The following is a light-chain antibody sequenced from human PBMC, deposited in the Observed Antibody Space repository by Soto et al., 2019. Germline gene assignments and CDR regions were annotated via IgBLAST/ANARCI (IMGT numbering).Light chain of an antibody. CDR3: QQYNSRSWA. Sequence: DIQMTQSPSTLSASVGDRVTITCRASQSINNWLAWYQQKPGKAPNLLIYDASNLESGVPSRFSGSVSGREFTLTISSLQPEDSATYYCQQYNSRSWAFGQGTKVEIK. J-gene: IGKJ1*01. V-gene: IGKV1-5*01. CDR2: DAS. CDR1: QSINNW.